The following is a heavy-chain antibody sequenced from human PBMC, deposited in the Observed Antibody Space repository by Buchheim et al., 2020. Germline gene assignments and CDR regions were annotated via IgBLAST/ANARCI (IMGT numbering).Heavy chain of an antibody. D-gene: IGHD6-13*01. Sequence: EVQLVESGGGLVQPGGSLRLSCAASGFTFSSYSMNWVRQAPGKGLEWVSYISSSSSTIYYADSVKGRFTISRDNAKNSLYMQMNSLRAEDTAVYYCARDRRKQQLGFDYWGQGTL. CDR1: GFTFSSYS. CDR2: ISSSSSTI. CDR3: ARDRRKQQLGFDY. V-gene: IGHV3-48*01. J-gene: IGHJ4*02.